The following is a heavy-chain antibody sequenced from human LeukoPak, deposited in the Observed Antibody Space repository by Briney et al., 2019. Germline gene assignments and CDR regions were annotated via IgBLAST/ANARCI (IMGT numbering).Heavy chain of an antibody. V-gene: IGHV4-34*01. J-gene: IGHJ4*02. CDR1: GGSFSGYY. CDR3: ARGPGGCGDY. D-gene: IGHD6-19*01. CDR2: INHSGST. Sequence: PSETLSLTCAVYGGSFSGYYWGWIRQPPGKGLEWIGEINHSGSTNYNPSLKSRVTISVDTSKNQFSLKLSSVTAADAAVYYCARGPGGCGDYWGQGTLVTVSS.